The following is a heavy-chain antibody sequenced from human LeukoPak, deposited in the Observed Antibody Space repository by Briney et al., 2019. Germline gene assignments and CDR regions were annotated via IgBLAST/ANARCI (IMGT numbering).Heavy chain of an antibody. J-gene: IGHJ4*02. CDR2: VYNSGKT. CDR3: ATRGGGRGIAAAGDFDY. Sequence: SETLSLTCTVSDSSITSDFYWGWLRQPPGKGLEWIGSVYNSGKTYYKPSLESRVTISMDTSKKQFSLKVSSVTAADTAVYYCATRGGGRGIAAAGDFDYWGQGILVTVSS. CDR1: DSSITSDFY. D-gene: IGHD6-13*01. V-gene: IGHV4-38-2*02.